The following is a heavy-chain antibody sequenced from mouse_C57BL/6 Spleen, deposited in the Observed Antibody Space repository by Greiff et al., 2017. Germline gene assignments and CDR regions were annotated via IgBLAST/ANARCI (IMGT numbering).Heavy chain of an antibody. Sequence: QVQLKESGAELVRPGASVKLSCKASGYTFTDYYITWVKQRPGQGLEWIARIYPGSGNTYYNEKFKGKATLTAEKSSSTAYMQRSSLTSEDSAVYFCASPAPGWYFDGWGTGTTVTVSS. V-gene: IGHV1-76*01. CDR2: IYPGSGNT. CDR1: GYTFTDYY. CDR3: ASPAPGWYFDG. J-gene: IGHJ1*03.